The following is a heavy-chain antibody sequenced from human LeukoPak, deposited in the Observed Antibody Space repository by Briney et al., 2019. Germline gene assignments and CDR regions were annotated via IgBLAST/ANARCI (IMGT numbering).Heavy chain of an antibody. CDR3: ARAYCSGGSCYPFGY. D-gene: IGHD2-15*01. J-gene: IGHJ4*02. V-gene: IGHV3-21*01. Sequence: GGSLRLSCAASGFTFSSYSMNWVRQAPGKGLEWVSSISSSSSYIYYADSVKGRFTISRDNAKNSLYLQINSLRAEDTAVYYCARAYCSGGSCYPFGYWGQGTLVTVPS. CDR1: GFTFSSYS. CDR2: ISSSSSYI.